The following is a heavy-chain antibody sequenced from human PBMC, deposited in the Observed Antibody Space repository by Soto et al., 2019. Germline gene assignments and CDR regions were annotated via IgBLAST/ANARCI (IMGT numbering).Heavy chain of an antibody. J-gene: IGHJ4*02. CDR3: ARARWELIFDY. Sequence: SETLSLTCTVSGGSISSYYWSWIRQPPGKGLEWIGYIYYSGSTNYNPSLKSRVTISVDTSKNQFSLKLSSVTAADTAVYYCARARWELIFDYWGQGTLVTVSS. V-gene: IGHV4-59*01. CDR1: GGSISSYY. CDR2: IYYSGST. D-gene: IGHD1-26*01.